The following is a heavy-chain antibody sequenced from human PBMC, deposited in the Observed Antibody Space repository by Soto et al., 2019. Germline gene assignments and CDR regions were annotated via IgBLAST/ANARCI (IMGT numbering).Heavy chain of an antibody. D-gene: IGHD4-17*01. CDR3: ARAGDYGGNSEGAFDI. CDR1: GYTFTGYY. Sequence: GASVKVSCKASGYTFTGYYMHWVRQAPGQGLEWMGWINPNSGGTNYAQKFQGWVTMTRDTSISTAYMELSRLRSDDTAVYYCARAGDYGGNSEGAFDIWGQGTMVTVSS. V-gene: IGHV1-2*04. CDR2: INPNSGGT. J-gene: IGHJ3*02.